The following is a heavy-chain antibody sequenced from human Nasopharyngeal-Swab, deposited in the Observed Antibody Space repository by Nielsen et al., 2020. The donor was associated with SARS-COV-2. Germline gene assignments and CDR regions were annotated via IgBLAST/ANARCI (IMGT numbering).Heavy chain of an antibody. Sequence: GESLKISCAASGFTFSKFYMSWVRQAAGKGLEWVANIKQDGSGSYYVDSVKGRFTISRDDANTSLYLQMNSLRAGDTVVYYCARGGSSFPFDYWGPGTLVTVSS. J-gene: IGHJ4*02. CDR3: ARGGSSFPFDY. V-gene: IGHV3-7*01. D-gene: IGHD6-13*01. CDR2: IKQDGSGS. CDR1: GFTFSKFY.